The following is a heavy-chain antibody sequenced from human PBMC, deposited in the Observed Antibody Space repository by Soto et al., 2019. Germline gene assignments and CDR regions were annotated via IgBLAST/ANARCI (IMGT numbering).Heavy chain of an antibody. D-gene: IGHD3-3*01. CDR2: VWYDGSNQ. V-gene: IGHV3-33*01. Sequence: QVQLVESGGGVVQLGGSLRLSCAASGFTVSSYGMHWVRQAPGKGLQWVALVWYDGSNQYYADSVKGRFTISRDNSKNTLHLQLNSLGAEDTAVYFCARDRQFWGGSSVVFAYKYGMDVWGQGTTVTVSS. CDR3: ARDRQFWGGSSVVFAYKYGMDV. J-gene: IGHJ6*02. CDR1: GFTVSSYG.